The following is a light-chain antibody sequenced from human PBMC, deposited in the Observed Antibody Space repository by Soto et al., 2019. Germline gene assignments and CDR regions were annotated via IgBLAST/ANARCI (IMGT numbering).Light chain of an antibody. CDR3: KQANSFPLT. J-gene: IGKJ4*01. CDR1: RGINSW. CDR2: DAS. Sequence: DIQMTQSPSSVSASVGDIVTISCRASRGINSWLSWYQQKPGKAPKLLIYDASSLQSDVPSRFSGSRSRADFPLSISSLQPADSAPYSCKQANSFPLTSGGGTKVEI. V-gene: IGKV1-12*01.